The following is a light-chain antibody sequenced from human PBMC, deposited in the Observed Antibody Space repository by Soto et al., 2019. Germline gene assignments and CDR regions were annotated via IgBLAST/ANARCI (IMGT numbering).Light chain of an antibody. Sequence: EIVLRQSPATLSLSPGERATLSCRASQSVSSYLAWYQQKPGQAPRLLIYDASNRATGIPARFSGSGSGTEFTLTISSLQSEDFAVYYRHQYNNWPPWTFGQGTKVDI. CDR3: HQYNNWPPWT. V-gene: IGKV3-15*01. CDR1: QSVSSY. J-gene: IGKJ1*01. CDR2: DAS.